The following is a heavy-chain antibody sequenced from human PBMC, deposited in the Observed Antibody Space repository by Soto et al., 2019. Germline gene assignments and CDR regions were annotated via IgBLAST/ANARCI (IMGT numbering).Heavy chain of an antibody. CDR1: GADINTYS. J-gene: IGHJ6*02. Sequence: QVQLQESGPGLVKPSETLSLTCSVSGADINTYSWTWIRQPAGKELEWIGRIYTSASINYNPSLRGRVTLSVDTSTNQVSLKLASVTAADTAVYYCARDREAGYNFYYGMDVWGQGTTVTVSS. D-gene: IGHD6-19*01. CDR2: IYTSASI. CDR3: ARDREAGYNFYYGMDV. V-gene: IGHV4-4*07.